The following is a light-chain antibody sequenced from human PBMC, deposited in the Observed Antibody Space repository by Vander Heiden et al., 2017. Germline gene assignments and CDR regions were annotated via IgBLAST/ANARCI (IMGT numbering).Light chain of an antibody. CDR2: SAS. J-gene: IGKJ2*01. CDR3: QQYNNWPYT. Sequence: EIVMTPSPATLSASLGERATLSCRASQSVSGNLAWYQQKPGQAPNLLIYSASSRATGIPARFSGSGSGTEFTLTISSLQSEDFAVYYCQQYNNWPYTFGQGTKLEIK. V-gene: IGKV3D-15*01. CDR1: QSVSGN.